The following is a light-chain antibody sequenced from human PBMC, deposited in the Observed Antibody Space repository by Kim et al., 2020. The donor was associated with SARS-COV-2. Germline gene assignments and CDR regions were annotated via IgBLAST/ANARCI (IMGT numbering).Light chain of an antibody. CDR3: SSYTSSSTVV. CDR1: SSDVGGYNY. CDR2: DVR. Sequence: GQSITISCTGTSSDVGGYNYGSWYQQHPGKAPKLMIYDVRNRPSGVSNRFSGSKSGNAASLTISGLQAEDEADYYCSSYTSSSTVVFGGGTQLTVL. J-gene: IGLJ2*01. V-gene: IGLV2-14*03.